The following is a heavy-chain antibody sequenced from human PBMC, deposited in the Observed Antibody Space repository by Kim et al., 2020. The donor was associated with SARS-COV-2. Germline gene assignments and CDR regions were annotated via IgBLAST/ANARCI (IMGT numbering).Heavy chain of an antibody. CDR1: GFTFSSYA. CDR2: ISGSGGST. J-gene: IGHJ6*02. Sequence: GGSLRLSCAASGFTFSSYAMSWVRQAPGKGLEWVSAISGSGGSTYYADSVKGRFTISRDNSKNTLYLQMNSLRAEDTAVYYCAKDGRGDRTYYDFWSGYYTDYYYGMDVWGQGTTVTVSS. D-gene: IGHD3-3*01. V-gene: IGHV3-23*01. CDR3: AKDGRGDRTYYDFWSGYYTDYYYGMDV.